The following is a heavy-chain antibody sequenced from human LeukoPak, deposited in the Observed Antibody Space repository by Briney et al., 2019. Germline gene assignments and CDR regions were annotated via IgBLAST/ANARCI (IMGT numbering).Heavy chain of an antibody. CDR1: GGSISSGSYY. CDR3: ARDHAGFDY. Sequence: PSETLSLTCTVSGGSISSGSYYWSWIRQPAGKGLEWIGRIYTSGSTNYNPSLKSRVTISVDTSKNQFSLKLSSVTAADTAVYYCARDHAGFDYWGQGTLVTVSS. J-gene: IGHJ4*02. D-gene: IGHD1-1*01. V-gene: IGHV4-61*02. CDR2: IYTSGST.